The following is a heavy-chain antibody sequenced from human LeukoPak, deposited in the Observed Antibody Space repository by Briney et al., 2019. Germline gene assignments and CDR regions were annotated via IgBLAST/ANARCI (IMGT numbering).Heavy chain of an antibody. V-gene: IGHV4-34*01. CDR2: INHSGST. D-gene: IGHD3-22*01. CDR1: GGSFSGYY. CDR3: ARRYYYDSSGYYFGLQPFDY. Sequence: SETLSLTCAVYGGSFSGYYWSWIRQPPGKGLEWIGEINHSGSTNYNPSLKSRVTISVDTSKNQFSLKLSSVTAADTAVYYCARRYYYDSSGYYFGLQPFDYWGQGTLVTVSS. J-gene: IGHJ4*02.